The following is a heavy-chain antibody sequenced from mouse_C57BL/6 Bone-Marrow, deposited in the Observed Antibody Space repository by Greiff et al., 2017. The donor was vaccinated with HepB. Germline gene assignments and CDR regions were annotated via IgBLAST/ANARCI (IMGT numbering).Heavy chain of an antibody. V-gene: IGHV5-12*01. CDR2: ISNGGGST. CDR3: ARHSSLLFAY. D-gene: IGHD2-1*01. J-gene: IGHJ3*01. CDR1: GFTFSDYY. Sequence: EVQRVESGGGLVQPGGSLKLSCAASGFTFSDYYMYWVRQTPEKRLEWVAYISNGGGSTYYPDTVKGRFTISRDNAKNTLYLQMSHLKSEDTAMYYCARHSSLLFAYWGQGTLVTVSA.